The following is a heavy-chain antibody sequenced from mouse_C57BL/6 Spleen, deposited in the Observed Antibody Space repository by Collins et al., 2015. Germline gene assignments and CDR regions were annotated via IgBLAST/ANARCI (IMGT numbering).Heavy chain of an antibody. CDR3: ARGEVRNYFDY. CDR1: GYTFTTAG. Sequence: QIQLVQSGPELKKPGETVRISCKASGYTFTTAGMQWVQKMPGKGLKWIGWINTHSGVPKYAEDFKGRFAFSLETSASTAYLQISNLKNEDTATYFCARGEVRNYFDYWGQGTTLTVSS. D-gene: IGHD2-14*01. V-gene: IGHV9-4*02. J-gene: IGHJ2*01. CDR2: INTHSGVP.